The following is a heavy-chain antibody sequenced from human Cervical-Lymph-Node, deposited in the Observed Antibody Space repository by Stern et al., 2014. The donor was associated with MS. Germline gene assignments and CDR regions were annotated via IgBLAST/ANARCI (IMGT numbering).Heavy chain of an antibody. D-gene: IGHD3-22*01. CDR1: GFTFSSYS. Sequence: ELQLVESGGGLVKPGGSLRLSCAASGFTFSSYSMNWVRQAPGKVLEWVSSISSSSSYIYYADSVKGRFTISRDNAKNSLYLQMNSLRAEDTAVYYCARVEYYYDSSGYSYWGQGTLVTVSS. CDR2: ISSSSSYI. V-gene: IGHV3-21*01. J-gene: IGHJ4*02. CDR3: ARVEYYYDSSGYSY.